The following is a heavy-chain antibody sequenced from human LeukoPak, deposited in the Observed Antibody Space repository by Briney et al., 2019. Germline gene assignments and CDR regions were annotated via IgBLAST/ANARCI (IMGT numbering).Heavy chain of an antibody. CDR1: GYTFTSYD. D-gene: IGHD4-23*01. CDR2: ISVYNGNT. V-gene: IGHV1-18*01. CDR3: ARESTVVTPSYVDY. J-gene: IGHJ4*02. Sequence: ASVKVSCKASGYTFTSYDISWVRQAPGQGLEWMGWISVYNGNTNYAQKLQGRVTMTTDTSTSTAYMEVRSLRSDDTAVYYCARESTVVTPSYVDYWGQGTLVTVSS.